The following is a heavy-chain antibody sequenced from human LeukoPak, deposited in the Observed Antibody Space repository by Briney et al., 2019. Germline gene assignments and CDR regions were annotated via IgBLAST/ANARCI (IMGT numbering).Heavy chain of an antibody. CDR2: ISARNGDT. CDR1: DYTFNTYG. Sequence: ASVKVSCTTSDYTFNTYGINWVRQAPGKGLEWMGWISARNGDTVYAQKFQGRLTLTTDTSTSTAYMELRSLRSDDTAVYYCARDDFPGYSSGEDYWGQGTLVTVSS. J-gene: IGHJ4*02. V-gene: IGHV1-18*01. D-gene: IGHD6-19*01. CDR3: ARDDFPGYSSGEDY.